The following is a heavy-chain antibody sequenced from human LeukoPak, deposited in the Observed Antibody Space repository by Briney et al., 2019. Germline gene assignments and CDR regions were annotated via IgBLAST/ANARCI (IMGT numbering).Heavy chain of an antibody. CDR2: ISANNGNT. J-gene: IGHJ5*02. V-gene: IGHV1-18*01. Sequence: ASVKVSCKASGYTFTSYGISWVRQAPGQGLEWMGWISANNGNTNYAQKLQGRVTMTTDTSTSTAYMELRSLRSDDTAVYCCARDGVGYYGSGSGGDWFDPWGQGTLVTVSS. D-gene: IGHD3-10*01. CDR1: GYTFTSYG. CDR3: ARDGVGYYGSGSGGDWFDP.